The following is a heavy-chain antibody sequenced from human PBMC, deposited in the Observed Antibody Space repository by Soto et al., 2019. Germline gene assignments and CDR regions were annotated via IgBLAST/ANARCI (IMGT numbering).Heavy chain of an antibody. CDR1: GGSISSGDDY. V-gene: IGHV4-30-4*01. Sequence: SETLSLTCNVSGGSISSGDDYWTWIRQSPGKGLEWIGYIYYTGSTFYSPSLKSRVTISLDTSENHFSLDMNSVTAADTAVYFCARVSGHNTGYYSVYFIYVWGQRTTVTVSS. CDR2: IYYTGST. J-gene: IGHJ6*02. CDR3: ARVSGHNTGYYSVYFIYV. D-gene: IGHD5-18*01.